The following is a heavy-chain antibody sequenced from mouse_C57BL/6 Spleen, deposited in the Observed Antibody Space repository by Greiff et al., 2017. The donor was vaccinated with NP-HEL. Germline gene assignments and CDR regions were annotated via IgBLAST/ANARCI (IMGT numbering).Heavy chain of an antibody. CDR3: ARGEGITTVDAMDY. V-gene: IGHV1-72*01. CDR2: IDPNSGGT. Sequence: VQLQQPGAELVKPGASVRLSGRASGYTLTSSWLHGVRRRPGRGLEWIGRIDPNSGGTKYNEKFKSKATLTVDKPSSTAYMQLSSLTSEDSAVYYCARGEGITTVDAMDYWGQGTSVTVSS. CDR1: GYTLTSSW. D-gene: IGHD1-1*01. J-gene: IGHJ4*01.